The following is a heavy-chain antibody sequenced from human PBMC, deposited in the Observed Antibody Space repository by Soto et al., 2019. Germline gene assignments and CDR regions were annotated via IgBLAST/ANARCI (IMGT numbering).Heavy chain of an antibody. CDR3: AHLGAYYDSSGYRYFDY. D-gene: IGHD3-22*01. CDR2: IYWDDDK. V-gene: IGHV2-5*02. CDR1: GFSLSTSGVG. Sequence: QITLKESGPPLVKPTQTLTLTCTFSGFSLSTSGVGVGWIRQPPGKALEWLALIYWDDDKRYSPSLKSRLTIPKDTSKNQVVLTMTNMDPVDTATYYCAHLGAYYDSSGYRYFDYWGQGTLVTVSS. J-gene: IGHJ4*02.